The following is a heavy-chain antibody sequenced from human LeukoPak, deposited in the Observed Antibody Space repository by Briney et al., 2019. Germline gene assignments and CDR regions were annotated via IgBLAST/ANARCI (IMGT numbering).Heavy chain of an antibody. D-gene: IGHD3-22*01. V-gene: IGHV4-59*08. CDR2: IYYSGST. CDR1: GGSISSYY. J-gene: IGHJ5*02. CDR3: ARHEGPYYYDSSGYHPGDWFDP. Sequence: PSETLSLTCTVSGGSISSYYWGWIRQPPGKGLEWIGYIYYSGSTNYNPSLKSRVTISVDTSKNQFSLKLSSVTAADTAVYYCARHEGPYYYDSSGYHPGDWFDPWGQGTLVTVSS.